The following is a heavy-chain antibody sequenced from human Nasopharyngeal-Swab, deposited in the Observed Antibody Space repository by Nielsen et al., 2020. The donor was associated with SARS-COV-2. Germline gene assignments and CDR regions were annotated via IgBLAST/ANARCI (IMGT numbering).Heavy chain of an antibody. J-gene: IGHJ6*03. CDR2: IIPIFGTA. D-gene: IGHD2-2*01. CDR1: GYTFTSYG. Sequence: SVTVSCKASGYTFTSYGISWVRQAPGQGLEWMGGIIPIFGTANYAQKFQGRVTITADESTSTAYMELSSLRSEDTAVYYCARNARGYQLLREAGPYYYYYYMDVWGKGTTVTVSS. CDR3: ARNARGYQLLREAGPYYYYYYMDV. V-gene: IGHV1-69*13.